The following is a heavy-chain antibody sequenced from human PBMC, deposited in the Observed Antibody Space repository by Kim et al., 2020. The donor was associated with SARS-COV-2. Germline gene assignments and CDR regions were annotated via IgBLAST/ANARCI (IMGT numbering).Heavy chain of an antibody. CDR2: IYYSGST. Sequence: SETLSLTCTVSGGSISSSSYYWGWIRQPPGKGLEWIGSIYYSGSTYYNPSLKSRVTISVDTSKNQFSLKLSSVTAADTAVYYCARLAVDKTADYGGNSEGPLWGQGTLVTVSS. V-gene: IGHV4-39*01. CDR1: GGSISSSSYY. CDR3: ARLAVDKTADYGGNSEGPL. J-gene: IGHJ4*02. D-gene: IGHD4-17*01.